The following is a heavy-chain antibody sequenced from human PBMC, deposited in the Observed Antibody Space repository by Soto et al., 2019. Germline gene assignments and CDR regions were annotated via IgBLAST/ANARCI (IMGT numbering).Heavy chain of an antibody. V-gene: IGHV3-23*01. Sequence: GGSLRLSCAASGFTFSSYAMSWVRQAPGKGLEWVSAISGSGGSTYYADSVKGRFTISRDNSKNTLYLQMNSLRAEDTAVYYCAKNVPRITMIVVAPLGAFDIWGQGTMVTVSS. D-gene: IGHD3-22*01. CDR2: ISGSGGST. J-gene: IGHJ3*02. CDR1: GFTFSSYA. CDR3: AKNVPRITMIVVAPLGAFDI.